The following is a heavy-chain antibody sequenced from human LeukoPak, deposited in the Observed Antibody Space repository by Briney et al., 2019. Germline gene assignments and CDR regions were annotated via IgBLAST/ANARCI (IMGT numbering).Heavy chain of an antibody. CDR3: ARAVNSRYFDWIRGFDY. CDR1: GGSISSGGYS. CDR2: IYHSGST. V-gene: IGHV4-30-2*01. Sequence: SETLSLTCAVSGGSISSGGYSWSWIRQPPGKGLEWIGYIYHSGSTYYNPSLKSRVTISVDRSKNQFSLKLSSVTAADTAGYYCARAVNSRYFDWIRGFDYWGQGTLVTVSS. J-gene: IGHJ4*02. D-gene: IGHD3-9*01.